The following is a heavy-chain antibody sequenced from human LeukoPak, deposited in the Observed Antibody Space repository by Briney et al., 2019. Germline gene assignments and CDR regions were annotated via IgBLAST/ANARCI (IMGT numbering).Heavy chain of an antibody. CDR3: ARDRSCSGY. J-gene: IGHJ4*02. V-gene: IGHV3-7*01. CDR2: IKQDGSEK. D-gene: IGHD2-15*01. CDR1: GFTFSNYW. Sequence: AGGSLRLSCVGSGFTFSNYWMSWVRQAPGKGLEWVANIKQDGSEKYYVDSVKGRFTISRDNAKNTLNLQMNSLRAEDTAVYYCARDRSCSGYWGQGTLVTVSS.